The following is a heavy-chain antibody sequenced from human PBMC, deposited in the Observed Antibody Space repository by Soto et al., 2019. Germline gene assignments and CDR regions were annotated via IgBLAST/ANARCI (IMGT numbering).Heavy chain of an antibody. CDR2: ISGSGGST. CDR1: GFTFSSYA. Sequence: GGSLRLSCAASGFTFSSYAMSWVRPPPRKGLEWVSAISGSGGSTYYADSVKGRFTISRDNSKNTLYLQLTSLRAENTAVYYYARDGFLWIVFYYYDMDVWGKGTTVTVSS. D-gene: IGHD3-10*01. CDR3: ARDGFLWIVFYYYDMDV. J-gene: IGHJ6*04. V-gene: IGHV3-23*01.